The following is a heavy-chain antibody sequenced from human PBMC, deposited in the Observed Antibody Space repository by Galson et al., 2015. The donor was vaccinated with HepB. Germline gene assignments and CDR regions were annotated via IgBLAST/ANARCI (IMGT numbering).Heavy chain of an antibody. CDR3: ARDARSSWAVDY. V-gene: IGHV3-33*08. J-gene: IGHJ4*02. CDR1: GFTFSSYG. CDR2: IWNDGSNK. Sequence: SLRLSCAASGFTFSSYGMHWVRQAPGKGLEWVAVIWNDGSNKYYADSVKGRFTISRDNSKNTLYLQMNSLRAEDTAVYYCARDARSSWAVDYWGQGTLVTVSP. D-gene: IGHD6-13*01.